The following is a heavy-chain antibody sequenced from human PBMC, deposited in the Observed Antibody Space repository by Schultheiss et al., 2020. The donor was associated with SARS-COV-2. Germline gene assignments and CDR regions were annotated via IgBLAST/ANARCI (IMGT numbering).Heavy chain of an antibody. CDR3: ARTTVAPPDY. D-gene: IGHD4-23*01. J-gene: IGHJ4*02. Sequence: LRLSCAASGFTFSDYYMSWIRQAPGKGLEWIGYIYYSGSTYYNPSLKSRVTISVDTSKNQFSLKLSSVTAADTAVYYCARTTVAPPDYWGQGTLVTVSS. CDR2: IYYSGST. V-gene: IGHV4-31*02. CDR1: GFTFSDYY.